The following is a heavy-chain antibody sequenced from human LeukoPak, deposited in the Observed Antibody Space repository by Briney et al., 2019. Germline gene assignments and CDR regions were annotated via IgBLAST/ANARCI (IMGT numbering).Heavy chain of an antibody. V-gene: IGHV4-39*01. J-gene: IGHJ4*02. Sequence: SETLSLTCTVSGGSISTGTYYWGWIRQPPGKGLECIGSIYYRGSTYYNPSFKSRVTISVDTSNNQFSLNLSSVTAADTAVYYCARRRYPGYSSGLFDYWGQGTLVTVSS. CDR2: IYYRGST. CDR3: ARRRYPGYSSGLFDY. D-gene: IGHD6-19*01. CDR1: GGSISTGTYY.